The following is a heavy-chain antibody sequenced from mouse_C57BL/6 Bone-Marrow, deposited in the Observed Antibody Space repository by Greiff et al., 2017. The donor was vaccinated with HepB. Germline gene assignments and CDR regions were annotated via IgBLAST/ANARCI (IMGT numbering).Heavy chain of an antibody. J-gene: IGHJ2*01. V-gene: IGHV1-81*01. D-gene: IGHD1-1*01. Sequence: QVQLQQSGAELARPGASVKLSCKASGYTFTSYGISWVKQRTGQGLEWIGEIDPRNGNTYYNEKFKGKATLTADKSSSTAYMELRSLTSEDSAVYFCARRIYYYGSSYKDYFDYWGQGTTLTVSS. CDR3: ARRIYYYGSSYKDYFDY. CDR1: GYTFTSYG. CDR2: IDPRNGNT.